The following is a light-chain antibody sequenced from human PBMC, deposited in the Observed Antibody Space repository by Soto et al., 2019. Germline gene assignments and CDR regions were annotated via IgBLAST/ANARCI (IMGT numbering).Light chain of an antibody. CDR2: GAS. J-gene: IGKJ4*01. V-gene: IGKV3-20*01. CDR1: QSVSSN. Sequence: ETVLTQSPGTLSLSPGERATLSCRASQSVSSNLGWYQQKPGQAPRLLIYGASSRPTGIPDRFSGSGSGTDFTLTISRLEPEDFAVYYCQQYGSSALTFGGGTKVDNK. CDR3: QQYGSSALT.